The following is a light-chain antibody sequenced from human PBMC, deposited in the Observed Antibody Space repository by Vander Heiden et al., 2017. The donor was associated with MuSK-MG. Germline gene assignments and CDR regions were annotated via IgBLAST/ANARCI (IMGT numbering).Light chain of an antibody. CDR2: EVS. V-gene: IGKV2D-29*01. CDR1: QRLLHGDGKTH. Sequence: DLVMKQTPPPPSVTAGPPASISCKSSQRLLHGDGKTHLYWYLQKPGQPPQLLMYEVSIRFTGVPDRFSGSGSGTDFTLKISRVEAEDVGVYYCMQSVQLPITFGQGTRLEIK. CDR3: MQSVQLPIT. J-gene: IGKJ5*01.